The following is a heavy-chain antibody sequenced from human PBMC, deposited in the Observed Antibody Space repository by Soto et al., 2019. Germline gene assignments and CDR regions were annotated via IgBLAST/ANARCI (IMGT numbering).Heavy chain of an antibody. J-gene: IGHJ3*02. Sequence: GGSLRLSCAASGFTFSRYWMHWIRQAPGKGLVWVSRINIYGSSTDYADSVKGRFTISRDNAKNTLYLQMNSLRVEDTAVYYCARGWIGDLNDAFDIWGQGXMVTV. CDR1: GFTFSRYW. CDR3: ARGWIGDLNDAFDI. CDR2: INIYGSST. V-gene: IGHV3-74*01. D-gene: IGHD2-2*03.